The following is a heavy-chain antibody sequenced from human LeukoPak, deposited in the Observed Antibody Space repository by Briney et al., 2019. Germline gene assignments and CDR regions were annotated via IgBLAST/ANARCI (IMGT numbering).Heavy chain of an antibody. V-gene: IGHV4-59*11. Sequence: SEALSLTCTVSGGSISSHYWSWIRQPPGKGLEWIGYIYYSGSTNYNPSLKSRVTISVDTSKNQFSLKLSSVTAADTAVYYCASHCSSASCRGAFDIWGQGTMVTVSS. D-gene: IGHD2-2*01. CDR1: GGSISSHY. CDR3: ASHCSSASCRGAFDI. CDR2: IYYSGST. J-gene: IGHJ3*02.